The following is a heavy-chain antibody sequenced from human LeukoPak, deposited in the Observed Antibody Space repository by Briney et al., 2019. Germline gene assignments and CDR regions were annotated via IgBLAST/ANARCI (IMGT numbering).Heavy chain of an antibody. CDR1: GGTFSSYA. J-gene: IGHJ6*02. CDR2: TIPIFGTS. D-gene: IGHD3-16*01. Sequence: SVKVSCKASGGTFSSYAISWVRQSPGQGLQWMGGTIPIFGTSNYAPSLQGRVTITADESTNTAYMELSSLRSEDTAVYYCASRRFTTFARGYGMDVWGQGTTVTVSS. V-gene: IGHV1-69*01. CDR3: ASRRFTTFARGYGMDV.